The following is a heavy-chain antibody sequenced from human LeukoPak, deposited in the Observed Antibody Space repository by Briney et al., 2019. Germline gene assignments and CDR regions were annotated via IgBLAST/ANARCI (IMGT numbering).Heavy chain of an antibody. J-gene: IGHJ4*02. CDR1: GFSFSSYS. Sequence: GGSLRLSCTASGFSFSSYSMNWVRQAPGKGLEWVAYIAYTGTIHYADSVRGRFAISRDNAKSSLFLQLNSLRAEDTAFYYCARDPHSLDYWGQGILVTVSS. CDR3: ARDPHSLDY. V-gene: IGHV3-48*01. CDR2: IAYTGTI.